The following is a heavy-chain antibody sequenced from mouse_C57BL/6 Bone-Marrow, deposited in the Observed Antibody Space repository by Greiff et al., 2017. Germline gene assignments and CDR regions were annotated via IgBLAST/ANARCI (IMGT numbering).Heavy chain of an antibody. CDR3: ARHEGVGYGNYLAWFAY. Sequence: VKLQESGAELVKPGASVKLSCKASGYTFTEYTIHWVKQRSGQGLEWIGWFYPGSGSIKYNEKFKDKATLTADKSSSTVYMELSRLTSEDSAVYFCARHEGVGYGNYLAWFAYWGQGTLVTVSA. J-gene: IGHJ3*01. CDR1: GYTFTEYT. CDR2: FYPGSGSI. V-gene: IGHV1-62-2*01. D-gene: IGHD2-10*02.